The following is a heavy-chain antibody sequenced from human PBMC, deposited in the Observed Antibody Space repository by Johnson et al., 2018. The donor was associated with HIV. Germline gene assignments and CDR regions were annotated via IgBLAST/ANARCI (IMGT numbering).Heavy chain of an antibody. CDR2: ISSDGSNK. D-gene: IGHD6-19*01. CDR1: GFTFSSYA. Sequence: QVQLVESGGGLVQPGGSLRLSCAASGFTFSSYAMHWVRQAPGKGLEWVAVISSDGSNKYYAASVKGRFTISRDNSKNTLYLQMNSLRAEDTAVYYCARALYSSGWDDAFDIWGQGTMVTVSS. CDR3: ARALYSSGWDDAFDI. V-gene: IGHV3-30*14. J-gene: IGHJ3*02.